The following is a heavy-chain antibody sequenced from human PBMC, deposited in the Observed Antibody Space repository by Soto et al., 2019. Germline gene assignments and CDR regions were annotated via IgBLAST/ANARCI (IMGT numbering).Heavy chain of an antibody. CDR2: IIPILGIA. V-gene: IGHV1-69*02. J-gene: IGHJ5*02. CDR3: ARSLKQYSGWFDP. Sequence: SVKVSCKASGGTFSSYTISWVRQAPGQGLEWMGRIIPILGIANYAQKFQGRVTITADKSTSTAYMELSSLRSEDTAVYYCARSLKQYSGWFDPWGQGTLVTVSS. D-gene: IGHD6-6*01. CDR1: GGTFSSYT.